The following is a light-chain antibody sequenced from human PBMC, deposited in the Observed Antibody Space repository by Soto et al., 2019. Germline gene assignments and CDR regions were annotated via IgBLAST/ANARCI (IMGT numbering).Light chain of an antibody. CDR1: RSDIGRYNY. CDR3: SSFSTTSSPHIL. CDR2: EVT. J-gene: IGLJ2*01. V-gene: IGLV2-14*01. Sequence: QSALTQPASVSGSPGQSITISCTGTRSDIGRYNYVSWYQQHPGKAPKLMIYEVTYRPSGVSARFSGSKSGSTASLTISGLQAEDEADYFCSSFSTTSSPHILFGGGTQLTVL.